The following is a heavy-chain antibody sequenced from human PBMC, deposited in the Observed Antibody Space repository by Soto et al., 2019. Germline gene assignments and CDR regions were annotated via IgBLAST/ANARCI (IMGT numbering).Heavy chain of an antibody. V-gene: IGHV1-69*13. CDR3: ASHPRSGESRSYYYYYYGMDV. J-gene: IGHJ6*02. D-gene: IGHD1-26*01. CDR1: GGTFSSYA. Sequence: ASVKVSCKASGGTFSSYAISWVRQAPGQGLEWMGGIIPIFGTANYAQKFQGRVTITADESTSTAYMELSSLRSEDTAVYYCASHPRSGESRSYYYYYYGMDVWGQGTTVTASS. CDR2: IIPIFGTA.